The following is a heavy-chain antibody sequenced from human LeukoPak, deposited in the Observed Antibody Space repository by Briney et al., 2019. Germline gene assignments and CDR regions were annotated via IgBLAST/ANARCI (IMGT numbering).Heavy chain of an antibody. J-gene: IGHJ4*02. D-gene: IGHD3-3*01. CDR3: ARVVNYDFWSVDY. Sequence: SETLSLTCAVSGYSIRSGYYWGWIRQPPGKGLEWIGSIYHSGSTYYNPSLKSRVTISVDTSKNQFSLKLSSVTAADTAVYYCARVVNYDFWSVDYWGQGTLVTVSS. CDR1: GYSIRSGYY. CDR2: IYHSGST. V-gene: IGHV4-38-2*01.